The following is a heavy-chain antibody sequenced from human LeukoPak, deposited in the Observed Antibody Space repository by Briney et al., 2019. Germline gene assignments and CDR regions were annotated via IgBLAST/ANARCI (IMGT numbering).Heavy chain of an antibody. CDR1: GFTFSSYA. J-gene: IGHJ4*02. CDR3: ARVGGSGSFDS. D-gene: IGHD6-19*01. CDR2: ISSNGGST. V-gene: IGHV3-64*01. Sequence: PGGSLRLSCAASGFTFSSYAMHWVRQAPGKGLEYVSAISSNGGSTYYANSVKGRFTISRDNSKNTLYLQMGSLRPEDMAVYYCARVGGSGSFDSWGQGTLVSVSS.